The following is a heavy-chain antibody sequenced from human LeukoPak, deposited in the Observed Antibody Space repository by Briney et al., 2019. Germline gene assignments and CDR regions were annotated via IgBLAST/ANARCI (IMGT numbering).Heavy chain of an antibody. V-gene: IGHV3-20*04. D-gene: IGHD2-2*02. CDR2: INWNGGRK. J-gene: IGHJ6*02. Sequence: GGSLRLSCAASGFTFEDYDMSGVRQAPGKGLECVAGINWNGGRKGYADSVRGRFTISRDNAKTSLYLQMNSLTAEAAALYSFMGYCSSSSCYSDIEVWGQGTTVTVSS. CDR1: GFTFEDYD. CDR3: MGYCSSSSCYSDIEV.